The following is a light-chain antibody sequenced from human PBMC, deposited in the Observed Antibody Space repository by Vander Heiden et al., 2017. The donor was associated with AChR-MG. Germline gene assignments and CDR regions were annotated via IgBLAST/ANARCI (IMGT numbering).Light chain of an antibody. CDR3: QKFNSAPPWT. CDR1: HDNSNF. V-gene: IGKV1-27*01. J-gene: IGKJ1*01. CDR2: AAS. Sequence: DIQMTQSPASPSASVGDRGTITCRASHDNSNFLVWYQQRPGKVPKLLIYAASSLQSGVPSRFSGSGSGTDFTLTITSLQPEDVATYYCQKFNSAPPWTFGQGTKVEIK.